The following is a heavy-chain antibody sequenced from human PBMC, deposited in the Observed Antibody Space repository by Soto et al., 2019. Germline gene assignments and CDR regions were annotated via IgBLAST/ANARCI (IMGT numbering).Heavy chain of an antibody. CDR3: ARGSSPITMIVVVTQSPDY. CDR2: VTTDKGNT. D-gene: IGHD3-22*01. Sequence: APVKVSCKASGYTFNSFGSSRVRQAPGQGLDRSGWVTTDKGNTNYAQKLQGRVTMTTDTSTTTVYMELSSLRSEDTAVYYCARGSSPITMIVVVTQSPDYWGQGTLVTVSS. CDR1: GYTFNSFG. V-gene: IGHV1-18*01. J-gene: IGHJ4*02.